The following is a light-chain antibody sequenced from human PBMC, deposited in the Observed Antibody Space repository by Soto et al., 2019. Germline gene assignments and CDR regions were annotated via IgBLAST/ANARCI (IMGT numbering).Light chain of an antibody. Sequence: DIQMTQSPSSLSASVGDRVTISCRASQTITTYLNWYQQQPGKAPKLLIYAASSSHSGVPSRFSGSGSGTDFTLTISSLQPEDFAAYYCQQTYSALWTFGQGTKLEIK. CDR3: QQTYSALWT. J-gene: IGKJ1*01. CDR1: QTITTY. CDR2: AAS. V-gene: IGKV1-39*01.